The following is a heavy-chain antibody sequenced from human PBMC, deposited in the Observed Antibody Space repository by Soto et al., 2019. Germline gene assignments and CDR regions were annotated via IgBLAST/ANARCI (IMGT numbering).Heavy chain of an antibody. CDR3: ARSPRSSPYFDY. J-gene: IGHJ4*02. CDR2: IYPGDHET. Sequence: PGESLKISCQSSGYTFSNFWIGWVRQLPGKGLEWMGIIYPGDHETRYSPSFHGKVTISADRSIHTAYLQWNSLEASDTAFYFCARSPRSSPYFDYWGQGALVTVSS. CDR1: GYTFSNFW. D-gene: IGHD6-13*01. V-gene: IGHV5-51*01.